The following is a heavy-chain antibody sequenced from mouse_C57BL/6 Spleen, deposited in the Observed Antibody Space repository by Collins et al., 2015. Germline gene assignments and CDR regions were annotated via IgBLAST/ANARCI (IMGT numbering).Heavy chain of an antibody. Sequence: DVQLQESGPGLVKPSQSLSLTCSVTGYSIASGYYWNWIRHFPGNKLEWMGYINYDDSNNYNPSLKNRISITRDTSKNQFFLKLNSVTTEDTATYYCARGMITTAMDYWGQGTSVTVSS. CDR3: ARGMITTAMDY. CDR1: GYSIASGYY. J-gene: IGHJ4*01. CDR2: INYDDSN. D-gene: IGHD2-4*01. V-gene: IGHV3-6*02.